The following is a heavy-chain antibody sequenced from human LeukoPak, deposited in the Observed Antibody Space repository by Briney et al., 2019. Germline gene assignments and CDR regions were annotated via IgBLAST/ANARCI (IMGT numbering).Heavy chain of an antibody. CDR1: GFTFSLYT. Sequence: GGSLRLSCAASGFTFSLYTMDWVRQAPGKGLEWVSAISGSGGSTYYADSVKGRFTISRDNSKNTLYLQMNSLRAEDTAVYYCAKNPGGVPNWFDPWGQGTLVTVSS. V-gene: IGHV3-23*01. CDR3: AKNPGGVPNWFDP. D-gene: IGHD3-16*01. J-gene: IGHJ5*02. CDR2: ISGSGGST.